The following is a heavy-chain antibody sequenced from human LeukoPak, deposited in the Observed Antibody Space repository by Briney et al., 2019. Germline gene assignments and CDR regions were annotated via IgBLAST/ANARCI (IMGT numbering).Heavy chain of an antibody. J-gene: IGHJ6*04. V-gene: IGHV3-48*03. CDR3: AELGITMIGGV. CDR2: IDYSGGSS. CDR1: GFTLSSYE. D-gene: IGHD3-10*02. Sequence: GGSLRLSCTVSGFTLSSYEMSWIRQAPGRGLGWVSSIDYSGGSSYYADSVKGRFTISRDNAKNSLYLQMNSLRAEDTAVYYCAELGITMIGGVWGKGTTVTISS.